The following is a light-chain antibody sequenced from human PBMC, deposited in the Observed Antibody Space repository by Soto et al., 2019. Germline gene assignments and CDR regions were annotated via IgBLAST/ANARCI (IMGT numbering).Light chain of an antibody. CDR2: AES. Sequence: AIRMTQSPSSLSASTGDRVTITCRASQGISSYLAWYQQKPGKAPKLLIYAESPLQSGVPSRFGGSGSGTDFTLTISCLQSEDFATYYGQQYYSYPITFGQGTRLEIK. V-gene: IGKV1-8*01. CDR1: QGISSY. J-gene: IGKJ5*01. CDR3: QQYYSYPIT.